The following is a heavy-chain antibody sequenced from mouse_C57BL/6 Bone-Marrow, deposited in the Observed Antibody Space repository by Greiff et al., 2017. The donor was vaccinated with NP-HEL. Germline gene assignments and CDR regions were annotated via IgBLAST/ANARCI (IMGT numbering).Heavy chain of an antibody. CDR2: FYPGSGSI. V-gene: IGHV1-62-2*01. Sequence: VQLQQSGAELVKPGASVKLSCKASGYTFTEYTIHWVKQRPGQGLEWIGWFYPGSGSIKYNEKFKDKATLTADKSSSTVYMELSRLTSEDSAVYFCALHEEGAYYYGSIWFAYWGQGTLVTVSA. CDR3: ALHEEGAYYYGSIWFAY. J-gene: IGHJ3*01. CDR1: GYTFTEYT. D-gene: IGHD1-1*01.